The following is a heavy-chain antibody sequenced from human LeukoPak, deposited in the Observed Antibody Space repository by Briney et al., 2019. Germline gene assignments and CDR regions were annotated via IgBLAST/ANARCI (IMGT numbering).Heavy chain of an antibody. J-gene: IGHJ5*02. V-gene: IGHV3-23*01. Sequence: GGSLRLSCAASGFTFSSYAMSWVRQAPGKGLEWVSAISGSGGSTYYADSVKGRFTISRDNSKSTLYLQMNSLRAEDTAVYYCAKSSLWFGEPKGGFDPWGQGTLVTVSS. CDR1: GFTFSSYA. CDR2: ISGSGGST. CDR3: AKSSLWFGEPKGGFDP. D-gene: IGHD3-10*01.